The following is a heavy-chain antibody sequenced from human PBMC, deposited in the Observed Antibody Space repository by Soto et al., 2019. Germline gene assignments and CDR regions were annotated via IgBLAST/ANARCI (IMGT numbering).Heavy chain of an antibody. CDR2: IYYRGST. D-gene: IGHD2-8*01. Sequence: QLQLQESGPGLVKPSETLSLTCTVSGVSISSSTYYWGWIRQPPGKGLEWIGNIYYRGSTYYSPSLKSRVTMSVDTSKNQFSLKLNSVTAADTAAYYCARDNGGYFFDFWGRGTLVTVSS. CDR3: ARDNGGYFFDF. J-gene: IGHJ4*02. V-gene: IGHV4-39*02. CDR1: GVSISSSTYY.